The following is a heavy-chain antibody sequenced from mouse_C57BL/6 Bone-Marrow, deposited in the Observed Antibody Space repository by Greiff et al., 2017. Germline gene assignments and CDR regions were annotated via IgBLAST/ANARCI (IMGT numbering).Heavy chain of an antibody. D-gene: IGHD2-3*01. CDR2: ISYGCSN. V-gene: IGHV3-6*01. CDR1: GYSITSGYY. Sequence: EVQLQESGPGLVKPSQSLSLTCSVTGYSITSGYYWNWIRHFPGNKLEWMGYISYGCSNNYNPSLKNRISITRDTSKNQFFLKLNSVTTEDTATYDCARGRTDGPYYFDYWGQGTTLTVSS. J-gene: IGHJ2*01. CDR3: ARGRTDGPYYFDY.